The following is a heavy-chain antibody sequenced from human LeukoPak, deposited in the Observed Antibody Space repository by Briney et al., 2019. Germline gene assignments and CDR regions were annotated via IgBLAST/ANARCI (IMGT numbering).Heavy chain of an antibody. Sequence: PGGSLRLSCAASGFTFSSYWMSWVRQAPGKGREWVANIKQDGSEKYYVDSVKGRFTISRDNAKNSLYLQMNSLRAEDTAVYYCARGPSTREYYDFWSGYRRGYYFDYWGQGTLVTVSS. J-gene: IGHJ4*02. CDR1: GFTFSSYW. V-gene: IGHV3-7*01. CDR2: IKQDGSEK. CDR3: ARGPSTREYYDFWSGYRRGYYFDY. D-gene: IGHD3-3*01.